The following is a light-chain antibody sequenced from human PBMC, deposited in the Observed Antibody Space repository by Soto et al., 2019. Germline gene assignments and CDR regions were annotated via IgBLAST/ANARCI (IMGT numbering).Light chain of an antibody. J-gene: IGLJ3*02. Sequence: QSALTQPRSVSGSPGQSVTISCTGTSSDVGGYNYVSWYQHHPGKAPKVIIFDVSKRPSGVPDRFSGSKSGNTASLTISGLQAEDEADYYCCSYAGSYTWMFGGGTKVTVL. V-gene: IGLV2-11*01. CDR3: CSYAGSYTWM. CDR1: SSDVGGYNY. CDR2: DVS.